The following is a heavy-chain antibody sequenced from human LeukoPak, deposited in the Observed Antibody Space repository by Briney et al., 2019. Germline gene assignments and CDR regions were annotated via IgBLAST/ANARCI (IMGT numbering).Heavy chain of an antibody. CDR2: IYPGDSDT. V-gene: IGHV5-51*01. D-gene: IGHD2-15*01. J-gene: IGHJ3*02. CDR1: GFIYINYW. CDR3: VRRGFCSGDNCFSHAFDI. Sequence: GESLKISCKGSGFIYINYWIGWVRQMPGQGLEWMGIIYPGDSDTRYSPPFQGQVTISVDRSINTAYLQWSSLKASDTAMHYCVRRGFCSGDNCFSHAFDIWGQGTMVTVSS.